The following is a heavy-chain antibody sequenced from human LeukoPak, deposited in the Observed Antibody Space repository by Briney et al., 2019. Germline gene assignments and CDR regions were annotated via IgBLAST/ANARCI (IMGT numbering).Heavy chain of an antibody. J-gene: IGHJ5*02. CDR1: GFTFSSYE. CDR2: ISSSGSTI. D-gene: IGHD2-15*01. CDR3: AKDKFSVAVVADRLKWFDP. Sequence: GGSLRLSCAASGFTFSSYEMNWVRQAPGKGLEWVSYISSSGSTIYYADSVKGRFTISRDNAKNSLYLQMNSLRADDTAVYYCAKDKFSVAVVADRLKWFDPWGQGTLVTVSS. V-gene: IGHV3-48*03.